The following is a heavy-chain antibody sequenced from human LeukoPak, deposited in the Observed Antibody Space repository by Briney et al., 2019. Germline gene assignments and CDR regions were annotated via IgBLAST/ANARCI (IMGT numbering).Heavy chain of an antibody. CDR2: INFSGYT. Sequence: SETLSLTCAVSGVSFGRYSWTWIRQSPGKGLECIGEINFSGYTKYNPSLKSRVTMSVGTSKNQFSLKLASVTAADTAIYFCARVGSTPAKFDHWGQGTLVTVSS. CDR3: ARVGSTPAKFDH. J-gene: IGHJ4*02. CDR1: GVSFGRYS. V-gene: IGHV4-34*01. D-gene: IGHD2-2*01.